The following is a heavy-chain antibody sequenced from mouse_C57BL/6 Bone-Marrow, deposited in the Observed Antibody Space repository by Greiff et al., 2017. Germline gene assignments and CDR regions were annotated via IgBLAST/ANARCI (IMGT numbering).Heavy chain of an antibody. CDR3: ARVDYDGWDFDV. CDR2: ISDGGSYT. CDR1: GFTFSSYA. J-gene: IGHJ1*03. V-gene: IGHV5-4*03. Sequence: EVMLVESGGGLVKPGGSLKLSCAASGFTFSSYAMSWVRQTPEKRLEWVATISDGGSYTYYPDNVKGRFTISRDNAKNNLYLQMSQLKSEDTAMYYGARVDYDGWDFDVWGTGTTVTVSS. D-gene: IGHD2-4*01.